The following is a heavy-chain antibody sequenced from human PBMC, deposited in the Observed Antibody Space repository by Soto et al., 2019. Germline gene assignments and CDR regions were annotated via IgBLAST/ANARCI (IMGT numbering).Heavy chain of an antibody. Sequence: SETLSLTCAVSGVSINNSNYYWGWIRHPPGKGLEWIGGIYYSGTTYYSSSLKSRVTISVNTSNNQFSLKLSSVTAADTAVYYCARQRAAGTGYFQHWGQVTLVTVSS. CDR2: IYYSGTT. CDR1: GVSINNSNYY. CDR3: ARQRAAGTGYFQH. D-gene: IGHD6-13*01. V-gene: IGHV4-39*01. J-gene: IGHJ1*01.